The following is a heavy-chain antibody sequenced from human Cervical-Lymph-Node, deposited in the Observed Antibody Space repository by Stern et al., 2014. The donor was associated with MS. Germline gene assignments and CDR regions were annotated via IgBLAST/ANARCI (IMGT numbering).Heavy chain of an antibody. CDR2: FFYSRST. CDR3: ARRTVGGAFDS. J-gene: IGHJ4*02. V-gene: IGHV4-39*01. CDR1: GGSISSSGHY. Sequence: QVQLQESGPGLVKPSETLALTCTVSGGSISSSGHYWAWIRQPPGEGLEWIGSFFYSRSTYYNPSPKSLVTISVDTSTTQFSLKLSSGTAADTAVYYCARRTVGGAFDSWGQGTLITVSS. D-gene: IGHD2-21*01.